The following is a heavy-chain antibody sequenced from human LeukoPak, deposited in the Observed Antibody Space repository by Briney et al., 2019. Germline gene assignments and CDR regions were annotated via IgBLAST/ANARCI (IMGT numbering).Heavy chain of an antibody. Sequence: ASVKVSCKASGYTFTGYYMHWVRQAPGQGLEWMGWINPNSGGTNYAQKFQGRVTMTRDTSISTAYMELSRLRSDDTAVYYCARAGNYYDSSGYYPTYYYYYYMDVWGKGTTVTVSS. CDR1: GYTFTGYY. CDR2: INPNSGGT. D-gene: IGHD3-22*01. J-gene: IGHJ6*03. CDR3: ARAGNYYDSSGYYPTYYYYYYMDV. V-gene: IGHV1-2*02.